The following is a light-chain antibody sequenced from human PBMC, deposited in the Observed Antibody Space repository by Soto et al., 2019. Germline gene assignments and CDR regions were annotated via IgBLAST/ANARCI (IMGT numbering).Light chain of an antibody. CDR2: GAS. CDR1: QSVSSN. Sequence: EIVMTQSPATLSVSPVERASLSCKASQSVSSNLAWYQQKPVLAPRLLIYGASTRATGVPARFSGSGSGTEFTLTISSLQSEDFAVYYCQQYNNWPRTFGQGTKVDIK. V-gene: IGKV3-15*01. J-gene: IGKJ1*01. CDR3: QQYNNWPRT.